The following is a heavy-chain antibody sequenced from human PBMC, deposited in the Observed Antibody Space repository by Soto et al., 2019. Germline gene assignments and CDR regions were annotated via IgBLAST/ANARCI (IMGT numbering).Heavy chain of an antibody. D-gene: IGHD3-9*01. V-gene: IGHV4-31*03. CDR1: GGSISSGGYY. Sequence: TSETLSLTCTVSGGSISSGGYYWSWIRQHPGKGLEWIGYIYYSGSTYYNPSLKSRVTISVDTSQNQFSLKLSSVTAADTAVYYCARASIYDILTGYYVLAWFDPWGQGTLVTVSS. J-gene: IGHJ5*02. CDR2: IYYSGST. CDR3: ARASIYDILTGYYVLAWFDP.